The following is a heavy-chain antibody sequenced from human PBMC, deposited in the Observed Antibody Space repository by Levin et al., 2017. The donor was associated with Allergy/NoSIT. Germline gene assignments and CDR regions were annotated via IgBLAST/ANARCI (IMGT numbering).Heavy chain of an antibody. J-gene: IGHJ4*02. Sequence: ASVKVSCKASGYTFTSYGISWVRQAPGQGLEWMGWISAYSGNTNFAQKFQGRVTMTTDTSTSTAYMELRSLTSDDTAVYYCARDTGYGGFDYWGQGTLVTVSS. CDR1: GYTFTSYG. CDR2: ISAYSGNT. D-gene: IGHD4-23*01. CDR3: ARDTGYGGFDY. V-gene: IGHV1-18*01.